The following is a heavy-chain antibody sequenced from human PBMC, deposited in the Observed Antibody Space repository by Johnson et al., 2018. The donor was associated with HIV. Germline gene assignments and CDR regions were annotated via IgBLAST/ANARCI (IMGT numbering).Heavy chain of an antibody. V-gene: IGHV3-23*04. CDR2: ISGSGGST. D-gene: IGHD6-19*01. CDR1: GFTFSGYA. Sequence: VQLVESGGGVVQPGRSLRLSCAASGFTFSGYAMSWVRQAPGKGLDLVSTISGSGGSTYSADSVKGRFTISRDNSENTLYLQMNSLRAEDTAVYYCAKGGGSGWSDAFDIWGQGTMVTVSS. J-gene: IGHJ3*02. CDR3: AKGGGSGWSDAFDI.